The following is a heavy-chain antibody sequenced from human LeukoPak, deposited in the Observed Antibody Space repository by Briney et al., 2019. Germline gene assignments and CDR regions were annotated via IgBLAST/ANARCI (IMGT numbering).Heavy chain of an antibody. D-gene: IGHD3-22*01. V-gene: IGHV1-2*02. CDR3: ARDAGDYYDSSGYGYYYYYMDV. Sequence: ASVKVSCXASGYTFTGYYMHWVRQAPGQGLEWMGWINPNSGGTNYAQKFQGRVTMTRDTSISTAYMELSRLRSDDTAVYYCARDAGDYYDSSGYGYYYYYMDVWGKGTTVTVSS. CDR2: INPNSGGT. CDR1: GYTFTGYY. J-gene: IGHJ6*03.